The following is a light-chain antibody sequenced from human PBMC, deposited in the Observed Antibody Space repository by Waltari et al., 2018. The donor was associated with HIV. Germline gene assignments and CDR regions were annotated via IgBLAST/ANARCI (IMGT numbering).Light chain of an antibody. J-gene: IGLJ2*01. Sequence: QSALTQPASVSGSPGQSITISCTGTSSDVGSYNLVSWYQQHPGKAPKLMIYEVNKLPSGVSNRFSGSKSGNTASLTISGLQAEDEGYYYCCSYAGRITSVVFGGGTKLTVL. CDR3: CSYAGRITSVV. CDR1: SSDVGSYNL. V-gene: IGLV2-23*02. CDR2: EVN.